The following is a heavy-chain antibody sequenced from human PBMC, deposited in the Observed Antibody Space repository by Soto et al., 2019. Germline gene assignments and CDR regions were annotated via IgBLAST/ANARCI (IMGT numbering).Heavy chain of an antibody. CDR3: VRDDVGVGIDY. Sequence: SLRLSCAASGFTFNTYNMNWVRQAPGKGLEWVSYISDSSSTIHYADSVKGRFTISRDNAKNSLYLQMNSLRAEDTAVYYCVRDDVGVGIDYWGLGTLVTVSS. V-gene: IGHV3-48*01. CDR2: ISDSSSTI. CDR1: GFTFNTYN. D-gene: IGHD1-26*01. J-gene: IGHJ4*02.